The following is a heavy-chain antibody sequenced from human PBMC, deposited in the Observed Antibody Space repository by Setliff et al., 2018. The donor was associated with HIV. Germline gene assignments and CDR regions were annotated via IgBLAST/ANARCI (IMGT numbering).Heavy chain of an antibody. CDR2: INPSVGST. V-gene: IGHV1-46*01. D-gene: IGHD7-27*01. J-gene: IGHJ4*02. CDR3: ARDPLDGDGPFDY. CDR1: GYTFTTYY. Sequence: ASVKVSCKASGYTFTTYYMHWVRQAPGQGLEWMAVINPSVGSTNFAQMFQGRVTMTRDTSTSTVYMELSSLRSEDTAVYYCARDPLDGDGPFDYWGRGTLVTVSS.